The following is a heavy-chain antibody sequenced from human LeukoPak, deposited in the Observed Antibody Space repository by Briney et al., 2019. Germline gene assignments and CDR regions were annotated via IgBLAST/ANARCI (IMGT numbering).Heavy chain of an antibody. V-gene: IGHV3-33*01. CDR1: GFTFGVYG. J-gene: IGHJ4*02. CDR2: IGHDGTSQ. Sequence: GGSLRLSCAASGFTFGVYGMHWVRQAPGKGLQWVAVIGHDGTSQRLADSVKGRFTISRDNPRNTVSLQMNSLRAEDTGVYYCARDLRAGYYFDNWGQGALVTVSS. D-gene: IGHD1-1*01. CDR3: ARDLRAGYYFDN.